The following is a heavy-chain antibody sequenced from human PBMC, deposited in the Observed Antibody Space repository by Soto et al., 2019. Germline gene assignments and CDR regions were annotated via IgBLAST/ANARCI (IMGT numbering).Heavy chain of an antibody. CDR3: AKEVQRCMDV. Sequence: QVHLVQSGAEVKQPGASVKVSCTASGYTFSVYHMHWVRQAPGQGLEWMGWVHPNSGGTNYARSFEGRVTMTRDTAINTAYMELSRLTADDTAVYYCAKEVQRCMDVWGQGTTVTVSS. CDR1: GYTFSVYH. J-gene: IGHJ6*02. CDR2: VHPNSGGT. V-gene: IGHV1-2*02.